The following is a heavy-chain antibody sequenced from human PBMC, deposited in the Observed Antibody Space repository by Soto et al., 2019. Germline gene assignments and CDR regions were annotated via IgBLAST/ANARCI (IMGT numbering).Heavy chain of an antibody. V-gene: IGHV1-69*05. J-gene: IGHJ3*02. CDR1: GGTFSSYA. D-gene: IGHD6-13*01. CDR3: ATVYSSSWYKGGAFDI. Sequence: SVKVSCKASGGTFSSYAISWVRQAPGQGLEWMGGIIPIFGTANYAQKLQGRVTMTTDTSTSTAYMELRSLRSDDTAVYYCATVYSSSWYKGGAFDIWGQGTMVTVS. CDR2: IIPIFGTA.